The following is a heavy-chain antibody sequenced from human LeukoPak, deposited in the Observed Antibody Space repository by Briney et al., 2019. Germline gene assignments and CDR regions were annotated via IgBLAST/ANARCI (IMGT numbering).Heavy chain of an antibody. CDR3: AKDSLNYGDYYFDY. CDR1: GFTFSSYS. D-gene: IGHD4-17*01. V-gene: IGHV3-30*02. Sequence: GGSLRLSCAASGFTFSSYSMNWVRQAPGKGLEWVAFIRYDGSNKYYADSVKGRFTISRDNSKNTLYLQMNSLRAEDTAVYYCAKDSLNYGDYYFDYWGQGTLVTVSS. CDR2: IRYDGSNK. J-gene: IGHJ4*02.